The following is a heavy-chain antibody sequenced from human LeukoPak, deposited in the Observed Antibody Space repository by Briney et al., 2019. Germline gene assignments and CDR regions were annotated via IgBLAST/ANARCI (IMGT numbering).Heavy chain of an antibody. D-gene: IGHD6-13*01. Sequence: SETLSLTCAVYGGSFSGYYWSWIRQPPGKGLEWIGEINHSGSTNYNPSLKSRVTISVDTSKNQFSLKLSSVTAADTAVYYCARGGTNGHGSWYRPEYFQHWGQGTLVTVSS. CDR2: INHSGST. CDR3: ARGGTNGHGSWYRPEYFQH. CDR1: GGSFSGYY. V-gene: IGHV4-34*01. J-gene: IGHJ1*01.